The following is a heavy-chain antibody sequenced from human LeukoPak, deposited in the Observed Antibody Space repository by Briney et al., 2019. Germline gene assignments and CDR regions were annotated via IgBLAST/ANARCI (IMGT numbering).Heavy chain of an antibody. V-gene: IGHV4-34*01. D-gene: IGHD3-16*02. CDR1: GGSFSGYY. Sequence: PSETLSLTCAVYGGSFSGYYWSWIRQPPGKGLEWIGEINHSGSTNYNPSLKSRVTISVDTSKNQFSLKLSSVTAADMAVYYCARGSTMVRGVIPYYDYVWGSYRRVGYYFDYWGQGTLVTVSS. CDR2: INHSGST. J-gene: IGHJ4*02. CDR3: ARGSTMVRGVIPYYDYVWGSYRRVGYYFDY.